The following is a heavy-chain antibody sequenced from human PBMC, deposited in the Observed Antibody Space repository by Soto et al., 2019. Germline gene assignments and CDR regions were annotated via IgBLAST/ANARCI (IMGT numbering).Heavy chain of an antibody. CDR3: ARVRQGCSANNCYFVP. D-gene: IGHD1-1*01. J-gene: IGHJ5*01. CDR2: VHISGHS. V-gene: IGHV4-4*02. Sequence: SETLSLTCTLSGGSVRAPDWWNWVRQSPDKGLEWIAEVHISGHSNYNPSLRSRVSVSIDSSKNQFYLNLNSVTAADTAIYYCARVRQGCSANNCYFVPWGQGTQVTVSS. CDR1: GGSVRAPDW.